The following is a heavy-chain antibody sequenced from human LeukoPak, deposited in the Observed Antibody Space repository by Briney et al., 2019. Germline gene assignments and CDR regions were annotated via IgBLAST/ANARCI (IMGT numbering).Heavy chain of an antibody. CDR1: GGSISSYY. D-gene: IGHD2-2*01. CDR2: IYYSGST. V-gene: IGHV4-59*12. CDR3: ARGTSTFDY. Sequence: SETLSLTCTVSGGSISSYYWNWIRQPPGEGLEWIGYIYYSGSTNYNPSLKSRVTISVDTSKNQFSLKLSSVTAADTAVYYCARGTSTFDYWGQGTLVTVSS. J-gene: IGHJ4*02.